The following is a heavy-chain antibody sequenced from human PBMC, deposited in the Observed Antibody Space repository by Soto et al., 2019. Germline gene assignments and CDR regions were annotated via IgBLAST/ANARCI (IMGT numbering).Heavy chain of an antibody. V-gene: IGHV1-18*01. CDR1: GYTFSSYS. Sequence: QIQMVQSGAEVKQPGASVKISCKTSGYTFSSYSINWLRQAPGQGLEWMAWISTTSGNTHYAERVQGRVTVTLDKSARTAFMEMWGLTSDDTDVYFCARDNGYYDFWGQGTLVTVSS. CDR2: ISTTSGNT. J-gene: IGHJ4*02. CDR3: ARDNGYYDF. D-gene: IGHD2-8*01.